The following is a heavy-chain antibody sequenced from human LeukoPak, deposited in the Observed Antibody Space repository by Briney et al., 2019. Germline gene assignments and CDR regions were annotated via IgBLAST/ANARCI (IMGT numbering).Heavy chain of an antibody. J-gene: IGHJ4*02. V-gene: IGHV3-23*01. CDR2: ISGSGGST. Sequence: GGSLRLSCAASGFTFSSYAMSWVRQAPGKGLEWVSAISGSGGSTYYADSVKGRFTISRDNSKNTLYLQMNSLRAEDTAVYYCARDYYDSSGYYYRSVGYWGQGTLVTVSS. D-gene: IGHD3-22*01. CDR1: GFTFSSYA. CDR3: ARDYYDSSGYYYRSVGY.